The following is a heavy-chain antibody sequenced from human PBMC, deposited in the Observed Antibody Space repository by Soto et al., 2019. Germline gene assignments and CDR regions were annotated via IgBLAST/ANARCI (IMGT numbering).Heavy chain of an antibody. D-gene: IGHD3-3*01. CDR3: ARQTIFGVVISSNYYYYGMDV. V-gene: IGHV1-8*01. J-gene: IGHJ6*02. Sequence: ASVKVSCKASGYTFTSYDINWVRQATGQGLEWMGWMNPNSGNTGYAQKFQGRVTMTRNTSISTAYMELSSPRSEDTAVYYCARQTIFGVVISSNYYYYGMDVWGQGTTVTVSS. CDR1: GYTFTSYD. CDR2: MNPNSGNT.